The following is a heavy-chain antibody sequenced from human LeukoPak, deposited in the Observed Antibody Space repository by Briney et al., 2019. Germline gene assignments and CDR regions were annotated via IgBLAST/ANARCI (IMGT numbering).Heavy chain of an antibody. V-gene: IGHV4-30-2*01. J-gene: IGHJ4*02. D-gene: IGHD2-2*01. Sequence: KASETLCLTCTVSGGSISSGGYYWSWIRQPPGKGLEWIEYIYHSGSTYYNPSLKSRVTISVDRSKNQFSLKLSSVTAADTAVYYCARSMLYCSSISCTEGFDYWGQGTLVTVSS. CDR1: GGSISSGGYY. CDR3: ARSMLYCSSISCTEGFDY. CDR2: IYHSGST.